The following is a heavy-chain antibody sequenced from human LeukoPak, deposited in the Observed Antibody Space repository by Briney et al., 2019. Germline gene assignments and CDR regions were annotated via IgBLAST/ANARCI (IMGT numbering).Heavy chain of an antibody. V-gene: IGHV3-21*01. J-gene: IGHJ4*02. CDR2: ISSSSSYI. CDR3: ARDARKWIQLWLPFAY. Sequence: GGSLRLSCAASGFTFSSYSMNWVRQAPGKGLEWVSSISSSSSYIYYADSVKGRFTISRDNTKNSLYLQMNSLRAEDTAVYYCARDARKWIQLWLPFAYWGQGTLVTVSS. D-gene: IGHD5-18*01. CDR1: GFTFSSYS.